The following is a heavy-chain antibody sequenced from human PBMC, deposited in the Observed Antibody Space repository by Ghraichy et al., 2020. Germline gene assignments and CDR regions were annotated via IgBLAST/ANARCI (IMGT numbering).Heavy chain of an antibody. CDR2: INYSGGT. CDR1: GGSVTSDTNY. J-gene: IGHJ6*02. D-gene: IGHD2-21*02. CDR3: ASPNPAYCGGDCYSSYYFGMDV. V-gene: IGHV4-61*01. Sequence: SQTLSLTCSVSGGSVTSDTNYWNWIRQPPGKGLEWLGYINYSGGTNYNPSLKSRVAISVDTSKNQFSLRLSSVIAADTAVYYCASPNPAYCGGDCYSSYYFGMDVWGQGTTVTVSS.